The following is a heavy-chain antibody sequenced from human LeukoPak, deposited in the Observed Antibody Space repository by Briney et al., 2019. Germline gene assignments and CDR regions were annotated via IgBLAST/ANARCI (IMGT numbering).Heavy chain of an antibody. J-gene: IGHJ4*02. Sequence: GGSLILSCEAAGFFFPNYWMTWVRQAPGKGLEWVAHISQDGSETHYADSLKARFTTSRGNAKSSVSLQMNSLRAEDTAVYYWVRDGGVSGYDLLDYWGQGTLVTVSS. CDR2: ISQDGSET. CDR3: VRDGGVSGYDLLDY. V-gene: IGHV3-7*01. CDR1: GFFFPNYW. D-gene: IGHD5-12*01.